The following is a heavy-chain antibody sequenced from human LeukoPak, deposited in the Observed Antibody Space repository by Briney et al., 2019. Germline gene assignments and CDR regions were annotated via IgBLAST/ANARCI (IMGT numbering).Heavy chain of an antibody. D-gene: IGHD5-12*01. Sequence: GGSLRLSCAASAFSLSDYWMNCVRQAPGEGLEWVASIKQDGSEKYYVDSVRGRFTLSRDNAKNSLYLKMNTLRAEDTAVYYCLRDRGYSTYDCWGQGTLVTVSS. CDR2: IKQDGSEK. V-gene: IGHV3-7*04. CDR1: AFSLSDYW. CDR3: LRDRGYSTYDC. J-gene: IGHJ4*02.